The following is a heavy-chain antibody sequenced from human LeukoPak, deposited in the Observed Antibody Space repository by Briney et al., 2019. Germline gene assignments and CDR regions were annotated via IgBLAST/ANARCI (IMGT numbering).Heavy chain of an antibody. CDR2: IKSKTNGGTT. Sequence: GGSLRLSCAASGFIFSNAWMSWVRQAPGKGLEWVGHIKSKTNGGTTDYAAPVKGRFTISRDDSKNTLSLQMNSLKTEDTALYYCATGGHYFGLWGQGTLVTVSS. V-gene: IGHV3-15*01. D-gene: IGHD3-9*01. CDR1: GFIFSNAW. J-gene: IGHJ4*02. CDR3: ATGGHYFGL.